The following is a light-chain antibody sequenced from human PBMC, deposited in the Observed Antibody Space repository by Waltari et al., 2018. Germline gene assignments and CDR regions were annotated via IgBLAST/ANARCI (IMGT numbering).Light chain of an antibody. CDR1: QNIRIY. CDR3: QKYGTRPAT. J-gene: IGKJ1*01. CDR2: EAS. Sequence: EIVLTQSPGTLSLSPGERVTLSCRASQNIRIYLAWYQQKPGQPPRLLIYEASRRATGIPDRFSGSGSGTDFSLTISRLEPEDFGVYYCQKYGTRPATFGQGTKVEVK. V-gene: IGKV3-20*01.